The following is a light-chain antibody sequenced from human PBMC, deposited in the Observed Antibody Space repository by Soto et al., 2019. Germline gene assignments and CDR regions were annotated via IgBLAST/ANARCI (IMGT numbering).Light chain of an antibody. CDR2: GAS. CDR3: QQYGSSPPYT. V-gene: IGKV3-20*01. Sequence: EIVLTQSPGTLCLSPGERATLSCRASQSVSSSYLAWYQQKPGQAPRLLIYGASSRATGIPDRFSGSGSGTDFTLTISRLEPEDFAVYYCQQYGSSPPYTFGQGTKVDIK. CDR1: QSVSSSY. J-gene: IGKJ2*01.